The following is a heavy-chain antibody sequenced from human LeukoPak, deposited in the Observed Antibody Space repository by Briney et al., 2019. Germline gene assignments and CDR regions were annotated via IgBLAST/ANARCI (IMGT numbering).Heavy chain of an antibody. J-gene: IGHJ4*02. CDR3: ARGPQKNGHSSGYPGYFDY. CDR2: ISGSGGST. CDR1: GFTVSSNY. D-gene: IGHD3-22*01. Sequence: GGSLRLSCAASGFTVSSNYMSWVRQAPGKGLEWVSAISGSGGSTYYADSVKGRFTISRDNAKNSLYLQMNSLRAEDTAVYYCARGPQKNGHSSGYPGYFDYWGRGTLVTVSS. V-gene: IGHV3-23*01.